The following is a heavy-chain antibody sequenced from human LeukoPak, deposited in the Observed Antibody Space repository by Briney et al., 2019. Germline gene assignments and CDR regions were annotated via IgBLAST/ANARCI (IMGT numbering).Heavy chain of an antibody. V-gene: IGHV3-15*01. J-gene: IGHJ3*02. CDR3: TTEYEGSGSAFDI. Sequence: GGSLRLSCAASGFTFSDAWMGWVRQAPGKGLEWVGRIKSRADGETTDYAAPVKGRFTISRDNSKNTLQMNSLKIEDTAVYYCTTEYEGSGSAFDIWGQGTMVTVSS. CDR1: GFTFSDAW. D-gene: IGHD1-26*01. CDR2: IKSRADGETT.